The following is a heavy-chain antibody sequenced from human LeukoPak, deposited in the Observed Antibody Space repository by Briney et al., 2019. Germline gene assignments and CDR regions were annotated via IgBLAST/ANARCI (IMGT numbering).Heavy chain of an antibody. CDR1: GGSISSYY. V-gene: IGHV4-59*01. CDR3: GRDTSPKGMDV. D-gene: IGHD3-3*01. Sequence: SETLSLTCTVSGGSISSYYWSWVRQPPRKGLGWMGYIYYSVGTIYNPSLKSRVTMSVDTSKSQFSLKLSSVTAADTAVYSGGRDTSPKGMDVWGQGTTVTVSS. CDR2: IYYSVGT. J-gene: IGHJ6*01.